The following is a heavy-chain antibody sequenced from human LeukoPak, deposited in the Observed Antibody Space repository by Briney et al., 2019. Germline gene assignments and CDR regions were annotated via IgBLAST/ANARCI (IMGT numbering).Heavy chain of an antibody. Sequence: SETLSLTCTVSGGSVSSGSYYWSWIRQPPGKGLEWIGYIYYSGSTNYNPSLKSRVTIPVDTSKNQFSLKLSSVTAADTAVYYCARYRPLYDILTGSYFDYWGQGTLVTVSS. V-gene: IGHV4-61*01. D-gene: IGHD3-9*01. J-gene: IGHJ4*02. CDR1: GGSVSSGSYY. CDR3: ARYRPLYDILTGSYFDY. CDR2: IYYSGST.